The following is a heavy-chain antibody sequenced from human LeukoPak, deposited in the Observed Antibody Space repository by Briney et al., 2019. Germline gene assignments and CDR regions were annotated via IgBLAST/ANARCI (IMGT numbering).Heavy chain of an antibody. CDR1: GFTFSSYW. CDR3: TRELPFDL. V-gene: IGHV3-74*01. D-gene: IGHD2-21*01. Sequence: PGGSLRLSCTASGFTFSSYWMHWVRRAPGEGLVWVSRIKSDGSSTNYADSVKGRFTISRDNAKNTLYLQMNSLRAEDTAVYYCTRELPFDLWGRGTLVTVSS. J-gene: IGHJ2*01. CDR2: IKSDGSST.